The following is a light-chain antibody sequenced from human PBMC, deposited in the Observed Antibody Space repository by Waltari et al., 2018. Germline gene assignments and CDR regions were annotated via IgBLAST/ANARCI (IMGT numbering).Light chain of an antibody. CDR1: QDINKY. CDR2: DTS. J-gene: IGKJ4*01. V-gene: IGKV1-33*01. CDR3: QQHDGVRS. Sequence: DIQMTQSPSSLSASVGDTVTITCRASQDINKYINWYQQKPGQAPKLLIYDTSELEVGVPSRISGSGVGTDFTLTIRGLQLEDIATYYCQQHDGVRSFGGGTKVEL.